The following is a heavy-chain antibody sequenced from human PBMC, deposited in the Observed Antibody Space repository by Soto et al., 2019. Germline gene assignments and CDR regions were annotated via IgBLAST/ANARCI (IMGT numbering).Heavy chain of an antibody. D-gene: IGHD3-3*01. CDR2: IYPSDSDT. V-gene: IGHV5-51*01. J-gene: IGHJ4*02. CDR3: ARGGVSSRTFDY. CDR1: GYHFAYYC. Sequence: GELQKTSWKGSGYHFAYYCIALVPPMPGKGLELMGIIYPSDSDTRYRPSFQGQVTISADKSISSAYLQWSSLRASDTAMYYCARGGVSSRTFDYWGQGTPVTVSS.